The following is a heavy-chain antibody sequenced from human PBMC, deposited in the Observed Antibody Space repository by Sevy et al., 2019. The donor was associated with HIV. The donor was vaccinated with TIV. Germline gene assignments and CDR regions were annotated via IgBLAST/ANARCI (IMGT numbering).Heavy chain of an antibody. Sequence: GGSLRLSCAASGFIFDDYGMHWVREIPGKGLEWVSGISWNGRSLGYADAVKGRFTISGDNAKKSVSLQMNSLRSEDTALYYCARDAGTGGSYMGYYFGMDVWGQGTTVTVSS. V-gene: IGHV3-9*01. D-gene: IGHD1-26*01. J-gene: IGHJ6*02. CDR2: ISWNGRSL. CDR1: GFIFDDYG. CDR3: ARDAGTGGSYMGYYFGMDV.